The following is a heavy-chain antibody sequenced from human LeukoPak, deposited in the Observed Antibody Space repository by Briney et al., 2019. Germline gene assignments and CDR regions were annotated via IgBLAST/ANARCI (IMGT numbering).Heavy chain of an antibody. CDR1: GGSINDYY. Sequence: PSETLSLTCTVSGGSINDYYWSWIRQPPGKGLEWIGYIYYTGSTNYNPSLKSRLTVSVDTSRNQFSLKLSSVTVADTAVYYCARVGGSYGVDAFDIWGRGTRVTVSS. V-gene: IGHV4-59*08. CDR2: IYYTGST. J-gene: IGHJ3*02. CDR3: ARVGGSYGVDAFDI. D-gene: IGHD3-16*01.